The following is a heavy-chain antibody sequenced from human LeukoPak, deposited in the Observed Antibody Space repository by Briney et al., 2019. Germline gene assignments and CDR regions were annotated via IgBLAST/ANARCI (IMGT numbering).Heavy chain of an antibody. CDR1: GGSITSYY. D-gene: IGHD5-12*01. CDR2: IYYSGST. Sequence: SETLSLTCTVSGGSITSYYWTWIRQPPGKGLEWIGSIYYSGSTNYNPSLKSRVTIPVDTSKNQFSLKLSSMTAADTAVYYCARDSLAGYSGYDRRLDYWGQGTLVTVSS. CDR3: ARDSLAGYSGYDRRLDY. J-gene: IGHJ4*02. V-gene: IGHV4-59*01.